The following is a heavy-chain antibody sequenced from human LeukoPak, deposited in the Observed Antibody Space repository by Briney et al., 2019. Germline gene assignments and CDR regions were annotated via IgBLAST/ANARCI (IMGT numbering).Heavy chain of an antibody. Sequence: PSETLSLTCTVSGGSISSYYWSWIRQPPGKGLEWIGYIYYSGSTNYNPSLKSRVTISVDTSKNQFPLKLSSVTAADTAVYYCARGYGDYFDYWGQGTLVTVSS. CDR1: GGSISSYY. CDR3: ARGYGDYFDY. J-gene: IGHJ4*02. V-gene: IGHV4-59*01. CDR2: IYYSGST. D-gene: IGHD4-17*01.